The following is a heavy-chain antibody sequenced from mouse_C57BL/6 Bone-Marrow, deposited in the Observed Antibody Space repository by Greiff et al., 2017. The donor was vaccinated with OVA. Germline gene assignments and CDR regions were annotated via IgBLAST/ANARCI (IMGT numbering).Heavy chain of an antibody. CDR3: ARGGWGYARAY. CDR2: INPGSGGT. CDR1: GSAFTNYL. Sequence: QVQLQQSGAELVRPGTSVKVSCKASGSAFTNYLIEWVKQRPGPGLEWIGVINPGSGGTNYNEKFKGKATLTADKSSSTAYMQLSSLTSEDSAVYCCARGGWGYARAYWGQGTLVTVSA. D-gene: IGHD2-2*01. J-gene: IGHJ3*01. V-gene: IGHV1-54*01.